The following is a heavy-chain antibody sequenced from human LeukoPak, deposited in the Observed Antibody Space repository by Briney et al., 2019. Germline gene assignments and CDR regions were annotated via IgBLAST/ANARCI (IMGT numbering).Heavy chain of an antibody. CDR1: GGSFSGYY. V-gene: IGHV4-34*01. CDR3: ARDADSGYYYXXXDV. CDR2: INHSGST. Sequence: SETLSLTCAVYGGSFSGYYWSWIRQPPGKGLEWIGEINHSGSTNYNPSLKSRVTISVDTSKNQFSLKLSSVTAADTAVYYCARDADSGYYYXXXDVWGQGTTVTVSS. D-gene: IGHD1-26*01. J-gene: IGHJ6*02.